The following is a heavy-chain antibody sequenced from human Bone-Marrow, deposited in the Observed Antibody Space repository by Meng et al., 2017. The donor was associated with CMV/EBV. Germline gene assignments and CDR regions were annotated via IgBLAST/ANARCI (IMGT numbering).Heavy chain of an antibody. J-gene: IGHJ4*02. CDR2: IYHSGTT. V-gene: IGHV4-38-2*02. CDR3: ARRRAATHYFDY. Sequence: SETLSLTCSVSGHSISSAYYWAWIRQPPGKGLEWIGTIYHSGTTYFNPSLKSRVTISVDTSKNQFSLKLSSVTAADTAVYYCARRRAATHYFDYWGQGTLVTVSS. CDR1: GHSISSAYY. D-gene: IGHD2-15*01.